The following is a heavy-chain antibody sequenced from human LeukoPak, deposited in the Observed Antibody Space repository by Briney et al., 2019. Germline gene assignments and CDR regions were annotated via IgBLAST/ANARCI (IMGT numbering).Heavy chain of an antibody. D-gene: IGHD3-16*01. CDR3: ASKGEYYFDY. V-gene: IGHV1-69*13. Sequence: SVKVSCKASGGTFSSYAISWVRQAPGQGLEWMGGIIPIFGAVNYAQMFQGRVTITADESTSTAYMELTSLRSEDTAVYYCASKGEYYFDYWGQGTLVTVSS. J-gene: IGHJ4*02. CDR1: GGTFSSYA. CDR2: IIPIFGAV.